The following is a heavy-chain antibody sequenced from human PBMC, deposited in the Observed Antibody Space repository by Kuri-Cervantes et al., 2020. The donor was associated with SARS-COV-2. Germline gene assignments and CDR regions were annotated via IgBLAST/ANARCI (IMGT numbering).Heavy chain of an antibody. J-gene: IGHJ4*02. D-gene: IGHD3-22*01. CDR2: ISYDGSNK. V-gene: IGHV3-30*18. CDR3: AKDQSARYYDSSGLFDY. Sequence: SLKISCAASGFTFSSYGMHWVRQAPGKGLEWVAVISYDGSNKYYADSVKGRLTISRDNSKNTLYLQMNSLRAEDTAVYYCAKDQSARYYDSSGLFDYWGQGTLVTVSS. CDR1: GFTFSSYG.